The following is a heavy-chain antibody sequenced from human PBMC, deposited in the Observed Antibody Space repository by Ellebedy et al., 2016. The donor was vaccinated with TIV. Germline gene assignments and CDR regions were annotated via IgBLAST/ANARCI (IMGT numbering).Heavy chain of an antibody. V-gene: IGHV1-2*02. J-gene: IGHJ4*02. CDR3: ARGPGGLVVPAFVDY. CDR2: INPNSGGT. D-gene: IGHD2-2*01. CDR1: GYTFTGYY. Sequence: ASVKVSCKASGYTFTGYYMHWVRQAPGQGLEWMGWINPNSGGTNYAQKFQGRVTMTRDTSISTAYMELSRLRSDDTAVYYCARGPGGLVVPAFVDYWGQGTLVTVSS.